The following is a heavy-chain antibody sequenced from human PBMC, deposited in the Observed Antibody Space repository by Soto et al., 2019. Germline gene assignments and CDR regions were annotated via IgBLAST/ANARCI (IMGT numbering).Heavy chain of an antibody. V-gene: IGHV3-30*03. CDR3: VSDRGYGHASVPYS. CDR1: GFAFSSYG. J-gene: IGHJ4*02. Sequence: QAQLVESGGGVVQPGRSLRLSCAASGFAFSSYGMHWVRQAPGTGLEWVAVISYDGSLQYYADSVKGRFTISRDNSKNMVLLQMSSLRAEETAVYYCVSDRGYGHASVPYSWGQGTLVSVSS. CDR2: ISYDGSLQ. D-gene: IGHD5-18*01.